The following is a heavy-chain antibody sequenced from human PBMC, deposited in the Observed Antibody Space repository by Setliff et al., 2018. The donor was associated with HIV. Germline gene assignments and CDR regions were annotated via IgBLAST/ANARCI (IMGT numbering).Heavy chain of an antibody. CDR1: GGSIRSDSYY. J-gene: IGHJ4*02. V-gene: IGHV4-61*02. CDR3: ARLGTGNADHY. Sequence: PSETLSLTCSVSGGSIRSDSYYWSWIRQPAGKGLEWIGRIYTSGSTNYNPSLKSRVTISLDTSKNQFSLKLSSVTAADTAVYYCARLGTGNADHYWGQGTRVTVSS. CDR2: IYTSGST. D-gene: IGHD1-1*01.